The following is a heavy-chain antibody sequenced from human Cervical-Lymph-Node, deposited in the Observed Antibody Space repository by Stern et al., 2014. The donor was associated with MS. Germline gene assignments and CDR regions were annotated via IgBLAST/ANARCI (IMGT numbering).Heavy chain of an antibody. D-gene: IGHD1-1*01. J-gene: IGHJ6*02. CDR2: ISSDGSNK. V-gene: IGHV3-30*18. CDR1: GFTFSSYA. CDR3: AKDQRDATVSAARVYGVDV. Sequence: QVQLVQSGGGVVQPGRSLRLSCAASGFTFSSYAMQWVRQAPGKGLEWMAVISSDGSNKYYADSVKGRFTISRDNSKNTLYLQMNSLSAEDTGVYCCAKDQRDATVSAARVYGVDVWGQGTTVTVSS.